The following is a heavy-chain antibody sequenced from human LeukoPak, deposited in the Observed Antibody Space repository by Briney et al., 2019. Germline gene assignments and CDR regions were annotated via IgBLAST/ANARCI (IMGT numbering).Heavy chain of an antibody. CDR1: GFTVSSND. J-gene: IGHJ2*01. CDR3: ARVSAGGWYFDL. D-gene: IGHD4-23*01. V-gene: IGHV3-53*01. CDR2: FYSGGST. Sequence: GGSQRLSCAASGFTVSSNDMAWVRQAPGKGLEWVSVFYSGGSTYYADSVKGRFTVSRDNSKNTLYLQLNSLRAEDTAVYYCARVSAGGWYFDLWGRGTLVTVSS.